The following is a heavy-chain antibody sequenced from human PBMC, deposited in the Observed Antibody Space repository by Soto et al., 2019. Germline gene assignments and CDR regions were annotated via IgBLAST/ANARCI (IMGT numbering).Heavy chain of an antibody. CDR3: AKDAAMVSSTFNYFDY. D-gene: IGHD6-13*01. CDR2: IGGSGGSK. J-gene: IGHJ4*02. V-gene: IGHV3-23*01. Sequence: EVQLLESGGGLVQPGGSLRLSCAASGFFFSSYAMSWVRQAPGKGLEWVSGIGGSGGSKSYADSVKGRFTISIDNSINTLYLQMERLGAEDTAVYYCAKDAAMVSSTFNYFDYWGQGTLVAVSS. CDR1: GFFFSSYA.